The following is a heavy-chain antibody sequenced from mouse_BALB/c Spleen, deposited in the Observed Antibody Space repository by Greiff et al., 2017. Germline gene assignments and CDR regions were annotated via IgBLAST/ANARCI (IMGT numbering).Heavy chain of an antibody. Sequence: LQQPGSELVRPGASVKLSCKASGYTFTSYWMHWVKQRHGQGLEWIGNIYPGSGSTNYDEKFKSKGTLTVDTSSRTAYMHLSSLTSEDSAVYYCTREGTTVGFDYWGQGTTLTVSS. CDR1: GYTFTSYW. D-gene: IGHD1-1*01. V-gene: IGHV1S22*01. J-gene: IGHJ2*01. CDR2: IYPGSGST. CDR3: TREGTTVGFDY.